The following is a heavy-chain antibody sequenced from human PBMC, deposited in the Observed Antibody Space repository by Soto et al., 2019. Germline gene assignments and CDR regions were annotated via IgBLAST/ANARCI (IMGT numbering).Heavy chain of an antibody. CDR2: ISGSGGST. V-gene: IGHV3-23*01. J-gene: IGHJ4*02. Sequence: VQLLESGGGLVQPGGSLRLSCAASGFTFSSYAMSWVRQAPGKGLEWVSAISGSGGSTYYADSVKGRFTISRDNSKNTLYLQMNSLRAEDTAVYYCAKDKSHIVLMVYAYYFDYWGQGTLVTVSS. CDR1: GFTFSSYA. CDR3: AKDKSHIVLMVYAYYFDY. D-gene: IGHD2-8*01.